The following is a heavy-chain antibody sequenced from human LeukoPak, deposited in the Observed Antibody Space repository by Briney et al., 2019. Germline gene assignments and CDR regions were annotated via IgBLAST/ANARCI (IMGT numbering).Heavy chain of an antibody. Sequence: GASVKVSCXASGGTFSSYAISWVRQAPGQGLEWMGGIIPIFGTANYAQKFQGRVTITTDESTSTAYMELSSLRSEDTAVYYCARGYYDSSGYYHYWGQGTLVTVSS. V-gene: IGHV1-69*05. CDR2: IIPIFGTA. CDR1: GGTFSSYA. D-gene: IGHD3-22*01. J-gene: IGHJ4*02. CDR3: ARGYYDSSGYYHY.